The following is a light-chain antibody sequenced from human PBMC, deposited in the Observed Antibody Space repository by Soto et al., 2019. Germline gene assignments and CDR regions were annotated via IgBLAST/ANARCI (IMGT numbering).Light chain of an antibody. J-gene: IGKJ2*01. CDR1: ESINTN. Sequence: DIQMAQSPSSLSASVGDRVIITCRASESINTNLNWFQQRPGTAPKLLIFDASGLQSWVPSRFSGSGSGTDFTLTISSLQPEDFATYFCQQSYSLPYTLGQGTKLDI. V-gene: IGKV1-39*01. CDR3: QQSYSLPYT. CDR2: DAS.